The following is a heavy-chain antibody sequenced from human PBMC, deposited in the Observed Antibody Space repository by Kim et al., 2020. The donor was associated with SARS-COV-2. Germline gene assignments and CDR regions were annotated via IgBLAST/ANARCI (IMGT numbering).Heavy chain of an antibody. V-gene: IGHV4-39*01. J-gene: IGHJ3*02. CDR1: GGSISTTSFY. Sequence: SETLSLTCTVSGGSISTTSFYWGWIRQPPGKGLEWIGSIYYGGTTFYNPSLKSRFTVSEDTSKNQFSLKLSSVPAADSAMYYCASMRGDYNVLTGYSNAFNTWGQGTLVTVSS. CDR2: IYYGGTT. CDR3: ASMRGDYNVLTGYSNAFNT. D-gene: IGHD3-9*01.